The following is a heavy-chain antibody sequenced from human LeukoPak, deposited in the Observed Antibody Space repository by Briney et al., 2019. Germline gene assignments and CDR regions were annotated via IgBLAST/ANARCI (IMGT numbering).Heavy chain of an antibody. D-gene: IGHD5-24*01. V-gene: IGHV3-48*03. CDR1: GFTFSSYE. Sequence: GGSLRLSCAASGFTFSSYEMNWVRQAPGEGLEWVSYISSSGSTIYYADSVKGRFTISRDNAKNSLYLQMNSLRAEDTAVYYCARAKRDGYNSFDYWGQGTLVTVSS. CDR2: ISSSGSTI. CDR3: ARAKRDGYNSFDY. J-gene: IGHJ4*02.